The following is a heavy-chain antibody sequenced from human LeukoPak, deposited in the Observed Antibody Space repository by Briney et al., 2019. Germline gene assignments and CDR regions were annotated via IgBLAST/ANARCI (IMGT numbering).Heavy chain of an antibody. CDR1: GFTFSRYE. Sequence: QPGGSLRLSCAASGFTFSRYEMNWVRQAPGKGLEWVSYISSSGSTIYYANSVKGRFTISRDNAKNSLYLQMNSLRAEDTAVYYCARFSSLFDYWGQGTLVTVSS. V-gene: IGHV3-48*03. CDR2: ISSSGSTI. J-gene: IGHJ4*02. CDR3: ARFSSLFDY.